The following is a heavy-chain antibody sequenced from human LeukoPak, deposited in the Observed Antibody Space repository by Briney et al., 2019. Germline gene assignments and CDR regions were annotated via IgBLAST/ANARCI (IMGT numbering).Heavy chain of an antibody. J-gene: IGHJ5*02. V-gene: IGHV5-51*01. D-gene: IGHD3-3*01. CDR2: IFPDDSDT. Sequence: GESLKISCKGSGYSFSSYWIAWVRQIPGKGLEWMGIIFPDDSDTRYSPSFQGHVTITADKSIDTAYLQWSSLKASDAAIYYCARTMTYYDFSSGPHTRGWFDPWGQGTLVTVSS. CDR1: GYSFSSYW. CDR3: ARTMTYYDFSSGPHTRGWFDP.